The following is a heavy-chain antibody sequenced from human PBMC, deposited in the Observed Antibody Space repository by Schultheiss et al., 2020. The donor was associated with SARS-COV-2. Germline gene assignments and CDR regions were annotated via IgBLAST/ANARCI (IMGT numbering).Heavy chain of an antibody. J-gene: IGHJ6*02. Sequence: VGSLRLSCAASGFIFSSYEMNWVRQAPGKGLEWVSYISSSDSTIYYTDSLKGRFTISRDNAKNSLYLQMNSLRVEDTAVYYCARSAGGSFYYGMDVWGQGTTVTVSS. V-gene: IGHV3-48*03. CDR2: ISSSDSTI. D-gene: IGHD1-26*01. CDR3: ARSAGGSFYYGMDV. CDR1: GFIFSSYE.